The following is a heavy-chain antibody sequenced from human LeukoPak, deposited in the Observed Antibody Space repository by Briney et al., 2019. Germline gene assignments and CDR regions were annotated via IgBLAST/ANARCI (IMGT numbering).Heavy chain of an antibody. J-gene: IGHJ6*02. Sequence: KPSETLSLTCAVYGGSFSGYYWSWIRQPPGKGLEWIGEINHSGSTNYNPSLKSRVTISVDTSKNQFSLKLSSVTAADTAVYYCARVRVVVPAAIGGLYYYGMDVWGQGTTVTVSS. CDR2: INHSGST. CDR3: ARVRVVVPAAIGGLYYYGMDV. CDR1: GGSFSGYY. D-gene: IGHD2-2*01. V-gene: IGHV4-34*01.